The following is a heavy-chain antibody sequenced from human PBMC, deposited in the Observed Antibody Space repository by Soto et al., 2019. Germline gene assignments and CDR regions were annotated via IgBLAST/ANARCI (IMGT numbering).Heavy chain of an antibody. D-gene: IGHD3-22*01. Sequence: GASVKVSWKASGYTLIMYYIHWMRQAPGQGLEWMGIINPSSGTTTYAQKFQGRVTMTRDASTSTVYMDLSSLRSEDTAVYYCARSPYSSGYYYAIDYWGQGTQVTVSS. J-gene: IGHJ4*02. CDR1: GYTLIMYY. CDR2: INPSSGTT. CDR3: ARSPYSSGYYYAIDY. V-gene: IGHV1-46*01.